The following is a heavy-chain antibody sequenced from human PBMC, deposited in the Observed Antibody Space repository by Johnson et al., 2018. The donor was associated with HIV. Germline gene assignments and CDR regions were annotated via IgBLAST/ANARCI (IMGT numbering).Heavy chain of an antibody. J-gene: IGHJ3*02. CDR1: GFTFSSYG. D-gene: IGHD3-3*02. Sequence: QVRLVESGGGVVQPGRSLRLSCAASGFTFSSYGMNWVRQAPGKGLEWVAVISYDGSDKYYADSMKGRFTISRDNSKNTLYLQMNSLRAEDTAVYYCAKNQEVSREDAFDIWGQGTMVTVSS. CDR3: AKNQEVSREDAFDI. V-gene: IGHV3-30*18. CDR2: ISYDGSDK.